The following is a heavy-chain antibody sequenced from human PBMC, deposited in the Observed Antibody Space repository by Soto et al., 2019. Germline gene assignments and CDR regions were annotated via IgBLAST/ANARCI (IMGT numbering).Heavy chain of an antibody. CDR2: ISYDGSNK. J-gene: IGHJ4*02. CDR1: GFTFSSYG. V-gene: IGHV3-30*18. Sequence: GGSLRLSCAASGFTFSSYGMHWVRQAPGKGLEWVAVISYDGSNKYYADSVKGRFTISRDNSKNTLYLQMNSLRAEDTAVYYCAKEKWQLPPVPFDYWCQATLVTVS. D-gene: IGHD2-15*01. CDR3: AKEKWQLPPVPFDY.